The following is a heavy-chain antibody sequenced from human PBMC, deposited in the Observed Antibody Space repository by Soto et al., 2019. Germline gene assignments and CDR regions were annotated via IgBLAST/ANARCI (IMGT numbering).Heavy chain of an antibody. CDR2: ISAYNGNT. D-gene: IGHD3-16*01. CDR3: ARDRGSDYYYYGMDV. CDR1: GYTFTSYG. V-gene: IGHV1-18*01. J-gene: IGHJ6*02. Sequence: GASVKVSCKASGYTFTSYGISWVRQAPGQGLEWMGWISAYNGNTNYAQKLQGRVTMTTDTSTSTAYMELRSLRSDDTAVYYCARDRGSDYYYYGMDVWGQGTTVTVSS.